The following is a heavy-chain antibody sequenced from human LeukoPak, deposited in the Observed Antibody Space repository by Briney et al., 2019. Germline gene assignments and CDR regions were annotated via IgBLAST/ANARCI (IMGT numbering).Heavy chain of an antibody. J-gene: IGHJ3*02. CDR1: GFTFSSYA. CDR2: ISGSGGST. V-gene: IGHV3-23*01. CDR3: ARGNPYYYDSSGYPETDAFDI. D-gene: IGHD3-22*01. Sequence: AGGSLRLSCAASGFTFSSYAMSWVRQAPGKGLEWVSAISGSGGSTYYADSVKGRFTISRDNAKNSLYLQMNSLRAEDTAVYYCARGNPYYYDSSGYPETDAFDIWGQGTMVTVSS.